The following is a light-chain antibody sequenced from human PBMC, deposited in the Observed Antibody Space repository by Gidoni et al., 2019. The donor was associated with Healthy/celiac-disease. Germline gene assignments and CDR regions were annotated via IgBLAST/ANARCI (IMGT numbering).Light chain of an antibody. CDR2: EVS. CDR1: SSDVGGYNY. J-gene: IGLJ1*01. CDR3: SSYAGSNNYV. V-gene: IGLV2-8*01. Sequence: QSALTQPPSASGSPGQSVTISCTGTSSDVGGYNYVSWYQQHPGKAPKLMIYEVSKRPSGVPDRFSGSMSGNTASLTVSGLQAEDEADDYCSSYAGSNNYVFGTGTKVTVL.